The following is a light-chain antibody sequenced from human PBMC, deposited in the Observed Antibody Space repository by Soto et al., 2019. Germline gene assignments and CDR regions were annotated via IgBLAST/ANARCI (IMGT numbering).Light chain of an antibody. J-gene: IGKJ2*01. Sequence: DIQMTQSPSTLSASVGDRVTITCRASQSISSWLAWYQQKPGKAPKLLIYKASSLESGVPSRFSGRGSGTEFNLTISSLQPDDFATYYCQQYYSYSYTFGQGTKLEIK. V-gene: IGKV1-5*03. CDR2: KAS. CDR3: QQYYSYSYT. CDR1: QSISSW.